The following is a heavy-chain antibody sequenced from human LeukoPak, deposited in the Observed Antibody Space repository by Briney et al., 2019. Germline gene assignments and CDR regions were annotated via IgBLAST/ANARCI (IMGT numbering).Heavy chain of an antibody. CDR3: ARDYKYAFDN. Sequence: QPGGSLRLSCAASGFTFSDYSMNWVRQAPGKGLEWISYIGIDSGNTNYADSVKGRFTISGDKAKNSLYLQMNSLRVEDTAVYYCARDYKYAFDNWGQGTPVTVSS. J-gene: IGHJ4*02. CDR2: IGIDSGNT. CDR1: GFTFSDYS. V-gene: IGHV3-48*01. D-gene: IGHD5-24*01.